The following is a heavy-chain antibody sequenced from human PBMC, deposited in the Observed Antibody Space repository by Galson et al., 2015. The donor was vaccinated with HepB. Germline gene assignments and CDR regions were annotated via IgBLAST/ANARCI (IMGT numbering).Heavy chain of an antibody. V-gene: IGHV7-4-1*02. CDR2: MNTSTGKP. CDR3: ARSPLRFLDWLPYYDYYYMDV. J-gene: IGHJ6*03. Sequence: SVKVSCMASGYTFTDYVVNWVRQAPGQGLEWMGWMNTSTGKPTYAPGFAGRFVFSLDTSVTTAYLQISSLETDDTAVYYCARSPLRFLDWLPYYDYYYMDVWGEGTTVTVSS. CDR1: GYTFTDYV. D-gene: IGHD3-3*01.